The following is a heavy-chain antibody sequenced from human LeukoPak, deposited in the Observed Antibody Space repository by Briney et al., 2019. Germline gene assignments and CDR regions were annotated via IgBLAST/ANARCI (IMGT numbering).Heavy chain of an antibody. CDR3: ARAGYSYDRFDY. D-gene: IGHD5-18*01. CDR1: GYTFTSYY. Sequence: ASVKVSCKASGYTFTSYYMHWVRQAPGQGLEWMGIINPSGGSTSYAQKFQGRVTMTRDMSTSTVYMELSSLRSEDTAVYYCARAGYSYDRFDYWGQGTLVTVSS. J-gene: IGHJ4*02. CDR2: INPSGGST. V-gene: IGHV1-46*01.